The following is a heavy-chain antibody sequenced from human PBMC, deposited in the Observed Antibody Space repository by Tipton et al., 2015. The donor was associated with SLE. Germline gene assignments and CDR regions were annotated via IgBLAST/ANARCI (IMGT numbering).Heavy chain of an antibody. CDR1: GFTFSSYW. Sequence: SLRLSCAASGFTFSSYWMHWVRQAPGKGLVWVSRINSDGSSTSYADSVKGRFTISRDNAKNTLYLQMNSLRAEDTAVYYCAKDVGTSMEGATDWGQGTLVTVSS. V-gene: IGHV3-74*01. J-gene: IGHJ4*02. CDR3: AKDVGTSMEGATD. D-gene: IGHD1-26*01. CDR2: INSDGSST.